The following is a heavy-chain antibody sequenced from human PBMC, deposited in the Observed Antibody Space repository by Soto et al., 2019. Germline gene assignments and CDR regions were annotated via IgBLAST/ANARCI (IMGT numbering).Heavy chain of an antibody. J-gene: IGHJ5*02. D-gene: IGHD2-15*01. CDR2: IYHSGNT. CDR3: VGDFVTNKDWLGP. V-gene: IGHV4-38-2*02. Sequence: PSETLSLTCAVSGHAISSGSYWDWIRQPPGKGLEWIGSIYHSGNTYFNPSLESRVTISVDTSKNQFSLKLSSVTAADTAVYYCVGDFVTNKDWLGPWGQGILVTVSS. CDR1: GHAISSGSY.